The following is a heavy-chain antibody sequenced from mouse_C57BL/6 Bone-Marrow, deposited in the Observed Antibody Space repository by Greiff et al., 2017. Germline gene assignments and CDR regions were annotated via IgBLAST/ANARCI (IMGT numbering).Heavy chain of an antibody. D-gene: IGHD1-1*01. J-gene: IGHJ4*01. CDR2: ISDGGSYT. CDR3: ASDVPPNYYCSSYDTYYAMDY. Sequence: DVKLVESGGGLVKPGGSLKLSCAASGFTFSSYAMSWVRQTPEKRLEWVANISDGGSYTYYPDNVKGRFTISRDNATNNMYLQLSHLTSEDTAMYCCASDVPPNYYCSSYDTYYAMDYWGQGTSVTVSS. CDR1: GFTFSSYA. V-gene: IGHV5-4*03.